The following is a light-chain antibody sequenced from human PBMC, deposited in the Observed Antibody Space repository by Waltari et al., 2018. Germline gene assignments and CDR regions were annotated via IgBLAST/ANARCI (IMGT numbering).Light chain of an antibody. Sequence: EIVMTQSPAPLSVSPGERAPLSCRASQSVSSNLAWYQQKPGQAPRLLIYGASTRATGIPARFSGSGSGTEFTLTISSLQSEDFAVYYCQQYNNWLWTFGQGTKVEIK. CDR3: QQYNNWLWT. J-gene: IGKJ1*01. CDR2: GAS. CDR1: QSVSSN. V-gene: IGKV3-15*01.